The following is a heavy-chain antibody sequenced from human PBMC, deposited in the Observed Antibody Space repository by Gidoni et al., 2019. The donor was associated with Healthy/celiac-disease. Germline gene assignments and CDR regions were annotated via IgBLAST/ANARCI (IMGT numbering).Heavy chain of an antibody. Sequence: QVQLQESGPGLVKPPQTLSLTCTVPGGSISSGGYYWSWIRQHPGKGLEWIGYIYYSGSTYYNPSLKSRVTISVDTSKNQFYLKLSSVTAADTAVYYCARGGDKYYYDSSGYFDYWGQGTLVAVSS. V-gene: IGHV4-31*03. J-gene: IGHJ4*02. CDR1: GGSISSGGYY. CDR2: IYYSGST. CDR3: ARGGDKYYYDSSGYFDY. D-gene: IGHD3-22*01.